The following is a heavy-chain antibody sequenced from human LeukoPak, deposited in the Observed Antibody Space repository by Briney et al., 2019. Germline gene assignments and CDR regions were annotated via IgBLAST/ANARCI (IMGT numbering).Heavy chain of an antibody. Sequence: SETLSLTCAVYGGSFSNYYWSWIRQPPGKGLGWIGEINDSGRINYNPSLMSRVTVSVDTSKNQFSLRLTSVTATDTAVYYCARRWNDGRNYYIDVWGKGATVSVSS. J-gene: IGHJ6*03. V-gene: IGHV4-34*01. CDR1: GGSFSNYY. D-gene: IGHD1-1*01. CDR2: INDSGRI. CDR3: ARRWNDGRNYYIDV.